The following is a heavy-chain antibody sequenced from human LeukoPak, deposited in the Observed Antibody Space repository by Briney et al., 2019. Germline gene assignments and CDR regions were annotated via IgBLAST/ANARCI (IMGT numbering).Heavy chain of an antibody. V-gene: IGHV1-18*01. CDR2: ISAYNGNT. D-gene: IGHD5-18*01. Sequence: ASVKVSCKASGYTFTSYGISWVRQAPGQGLEWMGWISAYNGNTNYAQKLQGRVTMTTDTSTSTAYMELRSLRSDDTAVYYSARYVDTAMASDYWGQGTLVTVSS. J-gene: IGHJ4*02. CDR3: ARYVDTAMASDY. CDR1: GYTFTSYG.